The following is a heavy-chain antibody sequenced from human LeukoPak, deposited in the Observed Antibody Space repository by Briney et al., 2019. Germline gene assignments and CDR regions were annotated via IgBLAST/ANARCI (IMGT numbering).Heavy chain of an antibody. CDR3: ARRGSGYYLDY. D-gene: IGHD3-22*01. CDR2: IYYSGST. J-gene: IGHJ4*02. V-gene: IGHV4-59*08. Sequence: SETLSLTCTVSGGSISSYYWSWIRQPPGKGLEWIGYIYYSGSTNYNPSHKSRVTISVDTSKNQFSLKLSSVTAADTAVYYCARRGSGYYLDYWGQGTLVTVSS. CDR1: GGSISSYY.